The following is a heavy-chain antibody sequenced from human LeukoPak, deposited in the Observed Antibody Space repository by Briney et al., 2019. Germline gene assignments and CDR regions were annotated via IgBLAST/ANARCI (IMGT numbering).Heavy chain of an antibody. V-gene: IGHV3-23*01. CDR1: GFTFSSYA. CDR2: ISGSGGST. J-gene: IGHJ4*02. D-gene: IGHD1-26*01. CDR3: AKGASGSYHTPYDY. Sequence: GGSLRLSCAASGFTFSSYAMSWVRQAPGKGLEWVSDISGSGGSTYYADSVKDRFTISRDNSKNTLYLQMNSLRAEDTAVYYCAKGASGSYHTPYDYWGQGTLVTVSS.